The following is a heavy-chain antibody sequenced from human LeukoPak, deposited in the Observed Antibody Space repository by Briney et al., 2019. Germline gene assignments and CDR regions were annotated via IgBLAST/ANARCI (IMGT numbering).Heavy chain of an antibody. J-gene: IGHJ5*02. CDR1: GFTFSGAA. Sequence: PGGSLRLSCTASGFTFSGAAMHWVRQASGKGPEWVGHIRSKPNNYATAYAASVKGRFTISRDDSKNTAYLQMNSLKIEDTAVYYRTRPLGAAAGTYFDPWGQGTLVTVSS. CDR3: TRPLGAAAGTYFDP. V-gene: IGHV3-73*01. D-gene: IGHD6-13*01. CDR2: IRSKPNNYAT.